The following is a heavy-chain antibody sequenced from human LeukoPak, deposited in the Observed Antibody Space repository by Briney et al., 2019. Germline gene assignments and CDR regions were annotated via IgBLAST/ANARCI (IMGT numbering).Heavy chain of an antibody. J-gene: IGHJ4*02. V-gene: IGHV5-51*01. Sequence: GESLKISCKGSGHSFTNYWIGWVRQMPGKGLEWMGIIYPGDSDTRYSPSFQGQVTISADKSISTAYLQWNRLKASDSAMYYCARHSTTVTTNFFDYCGQGTLVTVSS. CDR2: IYPGDSDT. CDR3: ARHSTTVTTNFFDY. D-gene: IGHD4-17*01. CDR1: GHSFTNYW.